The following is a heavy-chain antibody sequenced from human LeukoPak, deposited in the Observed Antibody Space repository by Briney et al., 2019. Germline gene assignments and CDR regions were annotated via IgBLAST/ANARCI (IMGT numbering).Heavy chain of an antibody. CDR2: IYYSGST. J-gene: IGHJ5*02. D-gene: IGHD3-3*01. Sequence: PSETLSLTCTVSGGSISSSSSYWGWIRQPPGKGLEWIGTIYYSGSTYDNPSLKSRVTIFVDTSKNQFSLKLSSVTAADTAVYYCARDLGLTISANWFDPWGQGTLVTVSS. V-gene: IGHV4-39*02. CDR3: ARDLGLTISANWFDP. CDR1: GGSISSSSSY.